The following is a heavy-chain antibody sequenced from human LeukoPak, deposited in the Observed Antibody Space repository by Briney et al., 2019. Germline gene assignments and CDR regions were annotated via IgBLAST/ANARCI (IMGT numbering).Heavy chain of an antibody. J-gene: IGHJ5*02. V-gene: IGHV1-18*01. D-gene: IGHD3-10*01. CDR3: ARDPGPRGSGRFDP. CDR1: GYTFTSYG. Sequence: ASVKVSCKASGYTFTSYGISWVRQAPGQGLEWMGWISAYNSNTNYAQKLQGRVTMTTDTSTSTAYMELRSLRSDDTAVYYCARDPGPRGSGRFDPWGQGTLVTVSS. CDR2: ISAYNSNT.